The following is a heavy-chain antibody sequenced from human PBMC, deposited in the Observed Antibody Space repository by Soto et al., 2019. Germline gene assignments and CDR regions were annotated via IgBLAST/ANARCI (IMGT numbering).Heavy chain of an antibody. CDR3: AKGIDYYDSSGYYYY. V-gene: IGHV3-23*01. D-gene: IGHD3-22*01. CDR2: ISGSGGST. J-gene: IGHJ4*02. CDR1: GFTVSSYA. Sequence: LRLSCAASGFTVSSYAMSWVRQAPGKGLEWVSAISGSGGSTYYADSVKGRFTISRDNSKNTLYLQMNSLRAEDTAVYYCAKGIDYYDSSGYYYYWGQGTLVTVSS.